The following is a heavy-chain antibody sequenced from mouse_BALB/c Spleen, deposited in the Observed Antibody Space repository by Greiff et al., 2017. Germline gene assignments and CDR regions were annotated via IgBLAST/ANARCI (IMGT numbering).Heavy chain of an antibody. CDR1: GFTFSSYT. J-gene: IGHJ1*01. CDR2: ISSGGSYT. CDR3: TRGRDYGSSHWYFDV. D-gene: IGHD1-1*01. Sequence: DVMLVESGGGLVKPGGSLKLSCAASGFTFSSYTMSWVRQTPEKRLEWVATISSGGSYTYYPDSVKGRFTISRDNAKNTLYLQMSSLTSEDTAMYYCTRGRDYGSSHWYFDVWGEGTTVTVSS. V-gene: IGHV5-6-4*01.